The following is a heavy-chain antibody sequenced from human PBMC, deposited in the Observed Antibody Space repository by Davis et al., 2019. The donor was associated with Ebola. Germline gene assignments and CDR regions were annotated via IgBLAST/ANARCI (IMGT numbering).Heavy chain of an antibody. CDR2: IYPGDSDT. CDR1: GYSFTSYW. J-gene: IGHJ6*02. D-gene: IGHD1-26*01. CDR3: ARHKTSYGDYYYGMDV. Sequence: GESLKISCKGSGYSFTSYWIGWVRQMPGKGLEWMGIIYPGDSDTRYSPSFQGQVTISADKSISTAYLQWSSLKASDTAMYYCARHKTSYGDYYYGMDVRGQGTTVTVSS. V-gene: IGHV5-51*01.